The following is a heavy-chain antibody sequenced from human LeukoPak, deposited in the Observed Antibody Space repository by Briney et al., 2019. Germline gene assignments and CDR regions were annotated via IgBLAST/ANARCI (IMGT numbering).Heavy chain of an antibody. J-gene: IGHJ4*02. V-gene: IGHV3-33*06. CDR2: IWYEGSYK. CDR3: AKVVQYTASTGTGLDY. CDR1: GFIFSNYG. D-gene: IGHD5-18*01. Sequence: GGSLRLSCAAAGFIFSNYGVHWVRQAPGKGLDWVAVIWYEGSYKYYADSVKGRFTISRDNSRNTLYLQMNSLRAEDTAIYYCAKVVQYTASTGTGLDYWGQGTLVTVSS.